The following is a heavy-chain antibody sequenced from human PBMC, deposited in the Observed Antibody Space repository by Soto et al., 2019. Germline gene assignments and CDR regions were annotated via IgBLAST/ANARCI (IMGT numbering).Heavy chain of an antibody. CDR2: IFSNDEK. J-gene: IGHJ5*02. CDR1: GFSLSNARMG. CDR3: ARTLTRGSSGSYPNWFDP. V-gene: IGHV2-26*01. D-gene: IGHD1-26*01. Sequence: SGPTLVNPTETLTLTCTVSGFSLSNARMGVSWIRQPPGKALEWLAHIFSNDEKSYSTSLKSRLTISKDTSKSQVVLTMTNMEPVDTATYYCARTLTRGSSGSYPNWFDPWGQGTLVTVSS.